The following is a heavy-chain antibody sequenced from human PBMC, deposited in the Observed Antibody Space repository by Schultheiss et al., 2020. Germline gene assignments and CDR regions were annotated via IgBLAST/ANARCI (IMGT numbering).Heavy chain of an antibody. V-gene: IGHV1-8*01. Sequence: ASVKVSCKASGYTFTSYDINWVRQATGQGLEWMGWINPNSGGTNYAQKFQGWVTMTRDTSISTAYMELSSLRSEDTAVYYCARVPSLPSLYYYYYGMDVWGQGTTVTVSS. CDR1: GYTFTSYD. CDR2: INPNSGGT. CDR3: ARVPSLPSLYYYYYGMDV. J-gene: IGHJ6*02.